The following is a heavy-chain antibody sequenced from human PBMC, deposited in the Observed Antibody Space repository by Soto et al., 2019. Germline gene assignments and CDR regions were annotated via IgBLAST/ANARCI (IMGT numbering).Heavy chain of an antibody. V-gene: IGHV3-23*01. J-gene: IGHJ5*02. Sequence: PGGSLRLSCEASGFTFSSYAMSWVRQAPGKGLEWVSAISGSGGSTYYADSVKGRFTISRDNSKNTLYLQMNSLRAEDTAVYYCAKHYYDSSGYYGNWFDPWGQGTLVTVSS. D-gene: IGHD3-22*01. CDR1: GFTFSSYA. CDR2: ISGSGGST. CDR3: AKHYYDSSGYYGNWFDP.